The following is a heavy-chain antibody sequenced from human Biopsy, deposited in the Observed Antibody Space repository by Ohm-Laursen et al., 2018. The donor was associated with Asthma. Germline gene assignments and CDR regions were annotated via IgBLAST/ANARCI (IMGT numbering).Heavy chain of an antibody. V-gene: IGHV3-9*01. CDR3: AKVRSDWVITESFDY. D-gene: IGHD3-22*01. CDR2: ISWNSATI. Sequence: SLRLSCSAFGFKFDEYTMHWVQQAPGKGLEWVSGISWNSATIGYADSVEGRFTISRDNAKNSVFLHMDSLRPEDTAFYYCAKVRSDWVITESFDYWGQGVLVTVSS. CDR1: GFKFDEYT. J-gene: IGHJ4*02.